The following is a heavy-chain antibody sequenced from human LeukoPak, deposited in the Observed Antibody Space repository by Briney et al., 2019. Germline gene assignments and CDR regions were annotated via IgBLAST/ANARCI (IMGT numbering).Heavy chain of an antibody. J-gene: IGHJ3*02. CDR3: ARGEYRDAFDI. V-gene: IGHV3-33*01. Sequence: PGWSLRLSCAASGFTFSSYGMHWVRQAPGKGLEWVAVIWYDGSNKYYADSVKGRFTISRDNSKNTLYLQMNSLSAEDTAVYYCARGEYRDAFDIWGQGTMVTVSS. CDR2: IWYDGSNK. CDR1: GFTFSSYG. D-gene: IGHD6-6*01.